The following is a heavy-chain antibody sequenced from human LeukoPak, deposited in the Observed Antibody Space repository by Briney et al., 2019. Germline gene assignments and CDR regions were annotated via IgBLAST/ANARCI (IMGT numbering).Heavy chain of an antibody. CDR3: AREVCPSSTSCCFDY. CDR2: IYHSGST. V-gene: IGHV4-30-2*01. CDR1: GGSISSGGYS. Sequence: SQTLSLTCAVSGGSISSGGYSWSWIRQPPGKGLEWIGYIYHSGSTYYNPSLKSRVTISVDRSKNQFSLKLSSVTAADTAVYYCAREVCPSSTSCCFDYWGQGTLVTVSS. J-gene: IGHJ4*02. D-gene: IGHD2-2*01.